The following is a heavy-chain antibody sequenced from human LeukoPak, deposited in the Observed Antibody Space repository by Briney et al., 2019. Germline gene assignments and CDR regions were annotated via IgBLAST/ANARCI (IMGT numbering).Heavy chain of an antibody. CDR2: IYYNGRT. CDR3: ARRRYYDGSGYLD. Sequence: SEXLSLICTVSGDSIRSSNYYWDWIRQPPGRGREWVGSIYYNGRTYYNPSLGSRVSILIDTTNNHFSLKLSSMTAADTAVYYCARRRYYDGSGYLDWGQGTLVIVSS. CDR1: GDSIRSSNYY. V-gene: IGHV4-39*02. J-gene: IGHJ1*01. D-gene: IGHD3-22*01.